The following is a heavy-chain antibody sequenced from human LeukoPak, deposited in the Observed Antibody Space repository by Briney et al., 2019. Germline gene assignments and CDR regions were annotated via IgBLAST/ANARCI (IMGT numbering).Heavy chain of an antibody. V-gene: IGHV4-39*01. CDR1: GGSISSSSYY. CDR2: MYYSGTT. J-gene: IGHJ3*02. D-gene: IGHD5-18*01. Sequence: PSETLSLTCTVSGGSISSSSYYWGWIRQPPGKGLGGIGSMYYSGTTYYNPSLKSRVTISVDTSKNQFSLELSSVTAADTAVYYCASPVDTAMVRDAFDIWGQGTMVTVSS. CDR3: ASPVDTAMVRDAFDI.